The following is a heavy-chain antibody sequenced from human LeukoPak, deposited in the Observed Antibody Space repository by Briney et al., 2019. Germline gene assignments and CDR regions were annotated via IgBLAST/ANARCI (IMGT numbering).Heavy chain of an antibody. CDR3: ARSYSSGYYFFDY. V-gene: IGHV1-18*03. CDR2: ISAYNGNT. D-gene: IGHD3-22*01. Sequence: ASVKVSCKASGYTFTSYGISWVRQAPGQGLEWMGWISAYNGNTNYAQKLQGRVTITRDTSASTAYMELSSLRSEDMAVYYCARSYSSGYYFFDYWGQGTLVTVSS. CDR1: GYTFTSYG. J-gene: IGHJ4*02.